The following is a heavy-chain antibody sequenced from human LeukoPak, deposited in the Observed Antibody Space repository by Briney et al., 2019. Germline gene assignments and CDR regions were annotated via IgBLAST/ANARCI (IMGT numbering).Heavy chain of an antibody. CDR2: INHSGST. D-gene: IGHD2-15*01. CDR3: ARGRRALYRIRGPNWFDP. Sequence: SETLSLTCAVYGGSFSGYYWSWIRQPPGKGLEWIGEINHSGSTNYNPSLKSRVTTSVDTSKNQFSLKLSSVTAADTAVYYCARGRRALYRIRGPNWFDPWGQGTLVTVSS. V-gene: IGHV4-34*01. J-gene: IGHJ5*02. CDR1: GGSFSGYY.